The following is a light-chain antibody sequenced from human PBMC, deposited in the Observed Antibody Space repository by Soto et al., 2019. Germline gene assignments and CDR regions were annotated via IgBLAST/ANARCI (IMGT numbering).Light chain of an antibody. CDR2: KAS. V-gene: IGKV1-5*03. Sequence: DIHMTQPPSTLSASVGGRITIPCRASQDVSQWLAWYQHKPGKAPKLLIYKASTLESGVSSRFSGRGSGTEFTLTITNLQPDDFATYYCQQYNTFSTFGQGTKVDIK. CDR1: QDVSQW. J-gene: IGKJ2*01. CDR3: QQYNTFST.